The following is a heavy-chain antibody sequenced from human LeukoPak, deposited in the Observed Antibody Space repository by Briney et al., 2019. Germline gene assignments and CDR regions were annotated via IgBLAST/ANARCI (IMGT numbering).Heavy chain of an antibody. CDR1: GYTFSNYY. Sequence: ASVKVSCKASGYTFSNYYMHWVGQAPGQGLEWMGIINPSGGTTSYAQKFQGRVTMTRDTSTSTVYMELRSLRSEDTAVYYCAAEVDHWGQGTLVTVSS. CDR2: INPSGGTT. CDR3: AAEVDH. V-gene: IGHV1-46*01. J-gene: IGHJ4*02.